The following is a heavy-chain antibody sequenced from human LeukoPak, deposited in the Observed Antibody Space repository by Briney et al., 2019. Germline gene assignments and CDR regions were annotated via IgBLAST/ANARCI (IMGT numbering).Heavy chain of an antibody. J-gene: IGHJ3*02. CDR1: GFTFSTYA. Sequence: PGGSLRLSCAASGFTFSTYAMTWVRQAPGKGLEWVSVISYGGDNTYYADSVKGRFTISRDNSKNTLYLQMNSLRAEDTAVYYCAKRFDSSGWYAAFDIWGQGTMVTVSS. D-gene: IGHD6-19*01. V-gene: IGHV3-23*01. CDR3: AKRFDSSGWYAAFDI. CDR2: ISYGGDNT.